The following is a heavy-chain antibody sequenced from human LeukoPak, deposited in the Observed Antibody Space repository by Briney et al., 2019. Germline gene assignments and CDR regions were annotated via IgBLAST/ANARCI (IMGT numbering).Heavy chain of an antibody. CDR3: ARERKDRGVPYYFDY. CDR1: GFSFTDYP. V-gene: IGHV3-21*05. Sequence: PGGSLRLSCATSGFSFTDYPMNWVRQAPGKGLEWVSNIRTSAEGANYAYYADSVKGRVTISRDNAKNSLYLQMNSLRAEDTAVYYCARERKDRGVPYYFDYWGQGTLVTVSS. D-gene: IGHD3-10*01. CDR2: IRTSAEGANYA. J-gene: IGHJ4*02.